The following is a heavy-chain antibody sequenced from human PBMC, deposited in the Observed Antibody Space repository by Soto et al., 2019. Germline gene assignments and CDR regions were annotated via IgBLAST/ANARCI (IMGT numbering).Heavy chain of an antibody. D-gene: IGHD6-13*01. V-gene: IGHV1-2*04. CDR1: GYTFTGYY. Sequence: QVQLVQSGAEVKKPGASVKVSCKASGYTFTGYYMHWVRQAPGQGLEWMGWINPNSGGTNYAQKFQGWVTMTRDTSISTAYMELSRLRSDDTAVYYCARARQQLWAGDYYYYGMDVWGQGTTVTVSS. J-gene: IGHJ6*02. CDR3: ARARQQLWAGDYYYYGMDV. CDR2: INPNSGGT.